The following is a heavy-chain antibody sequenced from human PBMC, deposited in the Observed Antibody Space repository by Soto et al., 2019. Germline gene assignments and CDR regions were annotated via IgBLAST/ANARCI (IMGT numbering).Heavy chain of an antibody. J-gene: IGHJ4*02. D-gene: IGHD1-20*01. CDR1: GYSFTDYW. V-gene: IGHV5-51*01. Sequence: GASLKLSCKASGYSFTDYWIGWVRQVPGKGLEWLGIIYAGDSDTRYSRSSEGQVSMSVDTSTSTAYLHWSSLKASDTAMYYCARQHPLDSHAWYNWGQGYLV. CDR3: ARQHPLDSHAWYN. CDR2: IYAGDSDT.